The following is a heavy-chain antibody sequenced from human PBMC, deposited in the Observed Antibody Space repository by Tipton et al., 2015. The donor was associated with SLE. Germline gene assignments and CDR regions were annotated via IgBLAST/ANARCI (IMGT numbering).Heavy chain of an antibody. CDR3: ARDRDYYDSSGLLLEGFDV. V-gene: IGHV4-4*08. Sequence: LRLSCKVSGISISTHYWSWIRQPPGKGLEWIGQMHNSGDSTYNPSLKSRVTISVDTSKNHFSLKPSSVTAADTAVYYCARDRDYYDSSGLLLEGFDVWGQGTMVTVSS. CDR1: GISISTHY. D-gene: IGHD3-22*01. CDR2: MHNSGDS. J-gene: IGHJ3*01.